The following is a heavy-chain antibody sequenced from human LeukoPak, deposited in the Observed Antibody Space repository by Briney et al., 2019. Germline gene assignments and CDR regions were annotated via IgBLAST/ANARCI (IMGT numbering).Heavy chain of an antibody. Sequence: SETLSLTCTVSGGSISSSSYYWGWIRQPPGKGLEWIGSIYYSGSTYYNPSLKSRVTISVDTSKNQFSLKLSSVTAADTAVYYCARDPLGRFGEFQQYYFDYRGQGTLVTVSS. J-gene: IGHJ4*02. CDR2: IYYSGST. D-gene: IGHD3-10*01. CDR3: ARDPLGRFGEFQQYYFDY. CDR1: GGSISSSSYY. V-gene: IGHV4-39*07.